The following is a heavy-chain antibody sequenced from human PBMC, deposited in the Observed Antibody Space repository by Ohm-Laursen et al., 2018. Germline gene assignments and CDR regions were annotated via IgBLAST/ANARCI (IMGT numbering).Heavy chain of an antibody. D-gene: IGHD2-2*01. V-gene: IGHV3-33*06. CDR3: AKVSSTGYFDYDIDV. CDR2: IWYDGTNK. Sequence: SLRLSCAASGFSFNDYGMHWVRQAPGKGLEWVAVIWYDGTNKYYADSMEGRFTISRDNSKNTLYLQMNSLRAEDTAVYYCAKVSSTGYFDYDIDVWGQGTTVTVSS. CDR1: GFSFNDYG. J-gene: IGHJ6*02.